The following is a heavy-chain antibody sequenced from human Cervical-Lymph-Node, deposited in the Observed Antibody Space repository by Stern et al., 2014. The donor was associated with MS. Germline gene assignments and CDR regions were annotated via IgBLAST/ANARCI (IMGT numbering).Heavy chain of an antibody. Sequence: EVQLEEPGGGLVQPGRSLRLSCAALGFTFDDYAMHWVRQAPGKGLEWVSGITWNSVGVVYADSVKVRFTISRDNAKNSLYLQMSSLRGDDTALYYCAKGSGGSGYYPVALDYWGQGTLVTVSS. J-gene: IGHJ4*02. CDR3: AKGSGGSGYYPVALDY. V-gene: IGHV3-9*01. CDR2: ITWNSVGV. CDR1: GFTFDDYA. D-gene: IGHD3-3*01.